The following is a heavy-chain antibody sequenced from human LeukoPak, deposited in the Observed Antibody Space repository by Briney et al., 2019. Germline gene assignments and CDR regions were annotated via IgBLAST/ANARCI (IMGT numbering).Heavy chain of an antibody. J-gene: IGHJ3*02. CDR3: AAPTANDAFDI. V-gene: IGHV1-3*01. CDR2: INAGNGNT. D-gene: IGHD4-11*01. Sequence: GASVKVSCKASGYTFTSYAMHWVRQASGQRLEWMGWINAGNGNTKYSQKFQGRVTIARGTSASTAYMELSSLRSEDTAVYYCAAPTANDAFDIWGQGTMVTVSS. CDR1: GYTFTSYA.